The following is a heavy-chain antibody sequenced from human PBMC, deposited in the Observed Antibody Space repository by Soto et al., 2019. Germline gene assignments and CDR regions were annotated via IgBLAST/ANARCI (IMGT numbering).Heavy chain of an antibody. J-gene: IGHJ4*02. D-gene: IGHD3-9*01. CDR1: GSTFSSYA. CDR3: AHFDWFIDY. CDR2: ISGSGAST. Sequence: GGSLRLSCAASGSTFSSYAMHWVRQAPGKGLEWVSAISGSGASTYYADSVKGRFTISRDNSKNTLYLQMNSLRAEDTAVYYCAHFDWFIDYWGQGTLVTVSS. V-gene: IGHV3-23*01.